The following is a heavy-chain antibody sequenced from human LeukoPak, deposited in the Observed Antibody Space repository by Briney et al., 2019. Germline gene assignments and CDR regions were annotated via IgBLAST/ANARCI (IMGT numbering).Heavy chain of an antibody. CDR1: GFTFSGYA. Sequence: GGSLRLSCAASGFTFSGYAMSWVRQAPGKGLEWVSAISGSGGSTYYADSVKGRFTISRDNSKNTLYLQMNSLRAEDTAVYHCAKDPRRYYDSSGYYYFDYWGQGTLVTVSS. CDR3: AKDPRRYYDSSGYYYFDY. D-gene: IGHD3-22*01. CDR2: ISGSGGST. J-gene: IGHJ4*02. V-gene: IGHV3-23*01.